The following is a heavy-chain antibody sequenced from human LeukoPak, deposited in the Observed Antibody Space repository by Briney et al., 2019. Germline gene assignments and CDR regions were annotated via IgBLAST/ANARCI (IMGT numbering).Heavy chain of an antibody. CDR1: GYTFTGYY. CDR2: INPNSGGT. D-gene: IGHD6-13*01. Sequence: ASVKVSCKASGYTFTGYYMHWVRQAPGQGLEWMGWINPNSGGTNYAQKFQGRVTMTRDTSISTAYMELSRLRSDDTAVYYCARALARYPGIAAAAPFDIWGQGTMVTVSS. V-gene: IGHV1-2*02. J-gene: IGHJ3*02. CDR3: ARALARYPGIAAAAPFDI.